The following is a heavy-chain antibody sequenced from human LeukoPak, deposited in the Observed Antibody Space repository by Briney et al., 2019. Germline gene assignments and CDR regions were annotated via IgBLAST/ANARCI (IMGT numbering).Heavy chain of an antibody. V-gene: IGHV5-51*01. CDR3: ARQPYYYDSSGYQNDY. CDR2: IYPGDSDT. J-gene: IGHJ4*02. Sequence: GESLKISCKGSGYSFTSYWIGWVRQMPGKGLEWMGIIYPGDSDTRYSPSFQGQVTISADKSISTAYLQWSSLKASDTAIYYCARQPYYYDSSGYQNDYWGQGTLVTVSS. CDR1: GYSFTSYW. D-gene: IGHD3-22*01.